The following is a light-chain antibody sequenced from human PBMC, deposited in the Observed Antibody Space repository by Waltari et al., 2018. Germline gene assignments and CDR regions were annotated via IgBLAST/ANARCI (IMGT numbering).Light chain of an antibody. V-gene: IGLV2-11*01. CDR2: DVD. J-gene: IGLJ2*01. Sequence: QSALTQPRSVSGSPGQSLTLSCTGTNSDVGAYNYVSWYQQRPGKAPKLVIYDVDKRPSGVPDRFSGSKAGNTASLTISGLQADDEADYYCCSYAGRYTSVFGGGTKVTVL. CDR3: CSYAGRYTSV. CDR1: NSDVGAYNY.